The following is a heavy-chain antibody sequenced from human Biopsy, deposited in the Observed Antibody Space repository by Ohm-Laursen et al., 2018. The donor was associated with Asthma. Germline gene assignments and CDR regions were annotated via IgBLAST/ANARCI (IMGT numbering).Heavy chain of an antibody. CDR3: ARGDSSGWSHYYFDY. CDR1: GFTVSRDH. J-gene: IGHJ4*02. Sequence: ETLSLTCAASGFTVSRDHMFWVRQAPGKGLEWVSVIYSGGTSHTADSVRGRFTISRDFSKNTLHLQMHSLRAEDTAVYYCARGDSSGWSHYYFDYWGQGTLVTVSS. CDR2: IYSGGTS. D-gene: IGHD6-13*01. V-gene: IGHV3-53*01.